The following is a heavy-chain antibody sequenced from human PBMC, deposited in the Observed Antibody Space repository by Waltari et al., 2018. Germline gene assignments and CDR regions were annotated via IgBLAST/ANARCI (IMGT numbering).Heavy chain of an antibody. CDR3: AREYFYRFDY. D-gene: IGHD3-10*01. J-gene: IGHJ4*02. CDR2: ITGSGTTI. V-gene: IGHV3-11*04. CDR1: GFTFRDYY. Sequence: QVRLVASGGGLVTPGGSLRLSCAASGFTFRDYYMTWIRQSPGKGLEWSSYITGSGTTISYADSVKGRFTISRDNAENSLYLQLNSLRAEDTAVYYCAREYFYRFDYWGQGTLVTVSS.